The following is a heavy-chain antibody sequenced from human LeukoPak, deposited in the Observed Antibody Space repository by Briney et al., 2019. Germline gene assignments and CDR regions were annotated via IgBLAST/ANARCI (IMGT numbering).Heavy chain of an antibody. Sequence: GGSLRLFCAASGFTVSSNYMSWVRQAPGKGLEWVAVISYDGSNKYYADSVKGRFTISRDNSKNTLYLQMNSLRAEDTAVYYCAKDVGLGGNWFDPWGQGTLVTVSS. V-gene: IGHV3-30*18. CDR3: AKDVGLGGNWFDP. CDR1: GFTVSSNY. CDR2: ISYDGSNK. J-gene: IGHJ5*02. D-gene: IGHD1-26*01.